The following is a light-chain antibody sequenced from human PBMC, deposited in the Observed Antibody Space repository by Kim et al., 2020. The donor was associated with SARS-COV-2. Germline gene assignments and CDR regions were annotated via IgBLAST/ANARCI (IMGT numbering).Light chain of an antibody. V-gene: IGLV3-21*04. J-gene: IGLJ3*02. CDR1: NIGSKS. CDR3: QVWDSSSDHRV. CDR2: YDS. Sequence: AQGKKARSTCGGNNIGSKSVHWYQQKPGQAPVLVIYYDSDRPSGIPERFSGSNSGNTATLTISRVEAGDEADYYCQVWDSSSDHRVFGGGTKLTVL.